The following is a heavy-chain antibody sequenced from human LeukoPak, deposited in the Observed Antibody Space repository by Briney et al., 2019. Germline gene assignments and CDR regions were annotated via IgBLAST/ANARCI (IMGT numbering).Heavy chain of an antibody. CDR2: IYTSEST. D-gene: IGHD2-2*01. CDR3: ARGPYIVVVPAANSWFDP. CDR1: GGSISSGSYY. J-gene: IGHJ5*02. V-gene: IGHV4-61*02. Sequence: SQTLSLTCTVSGGSISSGSYYWSWIRQPAGKGLEWIGRIYTSESTNYNPPLKSRVTISVATSKNQFSLKLSSVTAADTAVYYCARGPYIVVVPAANSWFDPWGQGTLVTVSS.